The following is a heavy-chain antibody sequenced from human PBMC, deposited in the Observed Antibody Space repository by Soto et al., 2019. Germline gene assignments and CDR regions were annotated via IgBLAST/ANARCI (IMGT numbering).Heavy chain of an antibody. D-gene: IGHD3-3*01. CDR1: GGIFSNYG. V-gene: IGHV1-69*01. J-gene: IGHJ4*02. Sequence: QVQLVQSGADVKKTGSSVKDSCKASGGIFSNYGISWVRQAPGQGLEWMGGIMPSSDTPNYAQKFQVRDAITADESRSKAYMNLRGIIFQETFIYVIRINETTDYVFWSYETRGQG. CDR2: IMPSSDTP. CDR3: RINETTDYVFWSYET.